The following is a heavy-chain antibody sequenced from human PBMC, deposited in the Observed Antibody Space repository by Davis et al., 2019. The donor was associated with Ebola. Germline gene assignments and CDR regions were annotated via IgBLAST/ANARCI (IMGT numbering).Heavy chain of an antibody. Sequence: GESLKISCAASGFTFSSYWMHWVRQAPGKGLEWVSVIYSGGSTYYADSVKGRFTISRDNSKNTLYLQMNSLRAEDTAVYYCASITMVRGVQWGQGTLVTVSS. CDR1: GFTFSSYW. CDR2: IYSGGST. V-gene: IGHV3-53*01. J-gene: IGHJ4*02. D-gene: IGHD3-10*01. CDR3: ASITMVRGVQ.